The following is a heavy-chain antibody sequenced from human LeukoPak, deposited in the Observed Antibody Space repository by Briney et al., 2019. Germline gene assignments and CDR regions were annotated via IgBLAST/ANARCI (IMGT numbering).Heavy chain of an antibody. CDR3: ARDHRSCGSFDY. V-gene: IGHV4-38-2*02. D-gene: IGHD2-15*01. J-gene: IGHJ4*02. CDR2: IYHSGST. Sequence: SETLSLTCAVSGYSISSGYYWGWIRQPPGKGLELIGSIYHSGSTYYNPSLKSRVTISVDTSKNQFSLKLSSVTAADTAVYYCARDHRSCGSFDYWGQGTLVTVSS. CDR1: GYSISSGYY.